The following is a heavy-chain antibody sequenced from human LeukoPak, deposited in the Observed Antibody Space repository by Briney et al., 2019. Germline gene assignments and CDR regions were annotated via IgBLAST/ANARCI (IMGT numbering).Heavy chain of an antibody. Sequence: SETLSLTCAVYGGSFSGYYWSWIRQPPGKGLEWIGEINHSGSTNYNPSLKSRVTISVDTSKNQFSLKLGSVTAADTAVYYCARGGWSLDIWGQGTMVTVSS. V-gene: IGHV4-34*01. CDR1: GGSFSGYY. J-gene: IGHJ3*02. D-gene: IGHD2-15*01. CDR2: INHSGST. CDR3: ARGGWSLDI.